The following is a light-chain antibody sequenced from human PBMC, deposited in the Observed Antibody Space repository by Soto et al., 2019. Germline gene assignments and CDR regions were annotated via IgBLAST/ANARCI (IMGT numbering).Light chain of an antibody. CDR3: QQYCSSWT. J-gene: IGKJ1*01. CDR2: GAS. Sequence: EIVLTQSPGTLSLSPGERATLSCRASHSVSSSYLAWYQQKPGQAPRLLIYGASSRATGSPDRFSGSGSGTDFTLTISRLEPEDFAVYYCQQYCSSWTFGQGTKVEIK. V-gene: IGKV3-20*01. CDR1: HSVSSSY.